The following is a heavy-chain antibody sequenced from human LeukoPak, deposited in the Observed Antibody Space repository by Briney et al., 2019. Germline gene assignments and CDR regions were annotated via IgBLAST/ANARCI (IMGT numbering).Heavy chain of an antibody. CDR3: ARDRHIAAAGRLFDP. V-gene: IGHV3-48*04. D-gene: IGHD6-13*01. J-gene: IGHJ5*02. Sequence: PGGSLRLSCAASGFTFSHYSMNWVRQAPGKGLEWVSYISSSSSTIYYADSVKGRFTISRDNAKNSLYLQMNSLRAEDTAVYYCARDRHIAAAGRLFDPWGQGTLVTVSS. CDR2: ISSSSSTI. CDR1: GFTFSHYS.